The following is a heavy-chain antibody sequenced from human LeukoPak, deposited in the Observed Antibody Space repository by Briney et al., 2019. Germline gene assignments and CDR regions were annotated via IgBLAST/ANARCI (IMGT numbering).Heavy chain of an antibody. J-gene: IGHJ4*02. CDR1: GFTFSTYA. Sequence: GGSLRLSCAASGFTFSTYAMGWVRQAPGKGLEWVSTISGSGGSTYYADSVKGRFTISRDNSKNTLYLQMNSLRAGDTAVYYCAKDANSSGWSSLAYFDYWGQGMLVTVSS. CDR2: ISGSGGST. CDR3: AKDANSSGWSSLAYFDY. V-gene: IGHV3-23*01. D-gene: IGHD6-19*01.